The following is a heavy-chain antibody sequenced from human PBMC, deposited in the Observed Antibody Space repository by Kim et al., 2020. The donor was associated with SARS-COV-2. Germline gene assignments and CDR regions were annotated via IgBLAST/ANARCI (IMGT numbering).Heavy chain of an antibody. V-gene: IGHV3-23*01. Sequence: YADSVKGRFTISRDNSKNTLYLQMNSLRAEDTAVYYCASPIAAAVTSPDYWGQGTLVTVSS. D-gene: IGHD6-13*01. J-gene: IGHJ4*02. CDR3: ASPIAAAVTSPDY.